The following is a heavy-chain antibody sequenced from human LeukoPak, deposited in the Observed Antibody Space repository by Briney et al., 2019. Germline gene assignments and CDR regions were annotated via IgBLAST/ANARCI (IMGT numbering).Heavy chain of an antibody. CDR2: IKSKTDGGTT. D-gene: IGHD3-3*01. CDR3: TTDRRIYYDFWSGSFPDAFDI. CDR1: GFIFSNAW. J-gene: IGHJ3*02. Sequence: GGSLRLSCAASGFIFSNAWMNWVRQAPGKGLEWVGRIKSKTDGGTTDYAAPVKGRFIISRDDSKNTLYLQMNSLTTEDTAMYYCTTDRRIYYDFWSGSFPDAFDIWGQGTMVTVSS. V-gene: IGHV3-15*07.